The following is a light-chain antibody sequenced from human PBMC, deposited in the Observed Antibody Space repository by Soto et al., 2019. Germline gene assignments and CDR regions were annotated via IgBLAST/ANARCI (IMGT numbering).Light chain of an antibody. CDR1: QTMANN. J-gene: IGKJ4*01. CDR2: GAS. V-gene: IGKV3-15*01. CDR3: HQHSKWPCT. Sequence: MTQSPSTLSASPGERATISCRASQTMANNLAWYQQKPGKAPKLLISGASTWPSGVPARFSGSGSGTDFTLTISSLLSDDFAIYYCHQHSKWPCTFGEGTKV.